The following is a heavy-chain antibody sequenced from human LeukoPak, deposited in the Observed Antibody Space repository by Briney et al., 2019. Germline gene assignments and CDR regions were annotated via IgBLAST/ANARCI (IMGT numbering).Heavy chain of an antibody. J-gene: IGHJ4*02. CDR1: GLTVSSNY. D-gene: IGHD5-18*01. Sequence: RGSLRLSCAASGLTVSSNYMSWVRQAPGKGLEWVSVINSGGSTFYADSVKGRFSISRDNSKNTRSLQMNSLRAEDTAVYYCASARGSNYGYLGDWGQGTLVTVSS. CDR3: ASARGSNYGYLGD. V-gene: IGHV3-53*01. CDR2: INSGGST.